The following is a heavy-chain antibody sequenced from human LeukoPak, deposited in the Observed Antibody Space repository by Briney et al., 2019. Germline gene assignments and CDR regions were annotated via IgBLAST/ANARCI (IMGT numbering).Heavy chain of an antibody. V-gene: IGHV4-59*01. CDR3: ARQVRHCSGGSCYFNNWFDP. D-gene: IGHD2-15*01. J-gene: IGHJ5*02. CDR2: IYYSGST. CDR1: GDSISSYY. Sequence: KPSETLSLTCTVSGDSISSYYWSWIRQPPGKGLEWIGYIYYSGSTNYNPSLKSRVTISVDTSKNQFSLKLSSVTAADTAVYYCARQVRHCSGGSCYFNNWFDPWGQGTLVTVSS.